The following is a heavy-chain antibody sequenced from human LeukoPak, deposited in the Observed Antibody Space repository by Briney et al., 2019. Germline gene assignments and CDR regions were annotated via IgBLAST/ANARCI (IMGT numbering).Heavy chain of an antibody. V-gene: IGHV4-61*02. CDR2: IYTSGST. CDR1: GGSISSGSYY. D-gene: IGHD6-13*01. J-gene: IGHJ4*02. CDR3: ARGGHSSRVAY. Sequence: SETLSLTCTVSGGSISSGSYYWSWIRQPAGKGLEWIGRIYTSGSTNYNPSLKGRVTISVDTSKNQFSLKLSSVTAADTAVYYCARGGHSSRVAYWGQGTLVTVSS.